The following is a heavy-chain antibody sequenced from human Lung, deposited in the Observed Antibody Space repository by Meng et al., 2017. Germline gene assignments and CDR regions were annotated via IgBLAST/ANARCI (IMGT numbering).Heavy chain of an antibody. CDR2: INHSGST. D-gene: IGHD4-11*01. Sequence: QVQLPLWGAGLLTPSETLSLTCVVSGGSFSDYYWSWIRQPPGKGLEWIGEINHSGSTNYNPSLESRATISVDTSQNNLSLKLSSVTAADSAVYYCARGPTTMAHDFDYWGQGTLVTVSS. CDR3: ARGPTTMAHDFDY. J-gene: IGHJ4*02. V-gene: IGHV4-34*01. CDR1: GGSFSDYY.